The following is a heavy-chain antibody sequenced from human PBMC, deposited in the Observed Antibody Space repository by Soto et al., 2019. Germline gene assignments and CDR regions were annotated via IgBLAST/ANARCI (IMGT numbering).Heavy chain of an antibody. D-gene: IGHD4-17*01. V-gene: IGHV4-34*02. CDR3: ARQPVSLTTKFFFYSYGLDV. CDR2: IYHSGTT. J-gene: IGHJ6*02. Sequence: QVQLQQWGAGLLKPSETLSLACAVYGGSFNDYFWSWIRQSPGKGLEWIGEIYHSGTTHYNPSLKSRVTISVDTSTNQFSLRLTSVTAADTAVYYCARQPVSLTTKFFFYSYGLDVWGRGTTVSVSS. CDR1: GGSFNDYF.